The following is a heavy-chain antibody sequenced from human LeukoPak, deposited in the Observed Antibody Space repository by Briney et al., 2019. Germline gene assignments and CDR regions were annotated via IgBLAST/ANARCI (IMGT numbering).Heavy chain of an antibody. CDR3: ARADYGVYAISYYYYYMDV. CDR2: IIPIFGTA. J-gene: IGHJ6*03. D-gene: IGHD2-8*01. Sequence: SVKVSCKASGGTFSSYAVSWVRQAPGQGLEWMGGIIPIFGTANYAQKFQGRVTITADKSTSTAYMELSSLRSEDTAVYYCARADYGVYAISYYYYYMDVWGKGTTVTVSS. V-gene: IGHV1-69*06. CDR1: GGTFSSYA.